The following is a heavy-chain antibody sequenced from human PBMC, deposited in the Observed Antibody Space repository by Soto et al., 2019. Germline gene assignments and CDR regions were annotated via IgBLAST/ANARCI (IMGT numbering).Heavy chain of an antibody. J-gene: IGHJ4*02. CDR2: INAGSGNT. Sequence: ASVKVSCKASGYTFTSYAMHWVRQAPGQRLEWMGRINAGSGNTKYSQKFQGRVTITRDTSASTAYMELSSLRSEDTAVYYCARGLIYDSSGYYFDYWGQGTLVTVSS. CDR1: GYTFTSYA. D-gene: IGHD3-22*01. V-gene: IGHV1-3*01. CDR3: ARGLIYDSSGYYFDY.